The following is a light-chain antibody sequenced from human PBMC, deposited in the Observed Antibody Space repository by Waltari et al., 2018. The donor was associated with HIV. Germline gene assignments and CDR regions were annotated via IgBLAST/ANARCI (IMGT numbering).Light chain of an antibody. CDR3: QQYFNDPRP. V-gene: IGKV1-NL1*01. J-gene: IGKJ4*01. CDR2: NTF. Sequence: DIQMTQSPSSLSASVGDRVTITCRASQDMLSSFAWYQQTSGKVPKLLVYNTFTLQTGVPSRFSGSGSGTDYTLTISGLQPEDFATYYCQQYFNDPRPFGGGTKVEIK. CDR1: QDMLSS.